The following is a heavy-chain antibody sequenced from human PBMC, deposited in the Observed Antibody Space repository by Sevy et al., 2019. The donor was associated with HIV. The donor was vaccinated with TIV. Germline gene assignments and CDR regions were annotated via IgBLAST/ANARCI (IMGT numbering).Heavy chain of an antibody. D-gene: IGHD3-3*01. J-gene: IGHJ4*02. CDR1: GFTFSSYA. CDR2: IISNGGST. Sequence: GGSLRLSCSASGFTFSSYAMHWVRQAPGKGLEYVSAIISNGGSTYYADSVKGRFTISRDNSKNTLYLQMSSLRAEDTAVYYCVKDRNFGVVIVTTEMDYWGQRTMVTVSS. CDR3: VKDRNFGVVIVTTEMDY. V-gene: IGHV3-64D*06.